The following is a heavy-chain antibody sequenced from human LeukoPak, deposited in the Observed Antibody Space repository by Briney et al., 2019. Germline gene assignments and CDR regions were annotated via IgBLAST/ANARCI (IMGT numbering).Heavy chain of an antibody. D-gene: IGHD3-16*01. CDR1: GGSFSGYY. V-gene: IGHV4-59*01. CDR2: IYYSGST. CDR3: ARDRLGLPVDY. Sequence: TSETLSLTCAVYGGSFSGYYWSWIRQPPGKGPEWIGYIYYSGSTNYNPSLKSRVTMSVDTSKNQFSLKLNSVTAADTAVYYCARDRLGLPVDYWGRGTLVTVPS. J-gene: IGHJ4*02.